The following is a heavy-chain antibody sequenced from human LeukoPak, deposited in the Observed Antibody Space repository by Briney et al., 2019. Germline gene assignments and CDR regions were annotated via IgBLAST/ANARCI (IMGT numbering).Heavy chain of an antibody. D-gene: IGHD3-22*01. CDR2: INGGVGST. V-gene: IGHV3-23*01. J-gene: IGHJ3*02. CDR3: AKGSFYYERKAFDI. CDR1: GFTFSSYA. Sequence: QAGGSLRLSCAASGFTFSSYAMSWVRQAPGKGLEWVSAINGGVGSTYYADSVKGRFTISRDNSKNTLYLQMNSLGAEDTAVYYCAKGSFYYERKAFDIWGQGTMVTVSS.